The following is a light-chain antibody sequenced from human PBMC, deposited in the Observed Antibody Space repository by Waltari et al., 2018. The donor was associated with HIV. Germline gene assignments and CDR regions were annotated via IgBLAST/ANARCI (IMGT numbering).Light chain of an antibody. V-gene: IGKV3-20*01. CDR2: GSS. CDR3: QQYAASPLT. Sequence: EIVLTQSPGTLSLSPGERATLSCRASQSVRPASLAWYQQKPGQAPRRLIYGSSSRAPGIPDRFSGSGAVTDFILTISRLEPEDCAVYYCQQYAASPLTFGGGTKVEIK. J-gene: IGKJ4*01. CDR1: QSVRPAS.